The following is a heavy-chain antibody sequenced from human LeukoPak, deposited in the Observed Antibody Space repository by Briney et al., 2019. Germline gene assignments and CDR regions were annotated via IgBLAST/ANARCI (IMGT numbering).Heavy chain of an antibody. V-gene: IGHV3-66*01. Sequence: PGGSPRLSCAASGFTVSSNYMSWVRQAPGKGLEWVSVIYSGGSTYYADSVKGRFTISRDNSKNTLYLQMNSLRAEDTAVYYCARDLVHYYDSSGYYYYYYGMDVWGQGTTVTVSS. J-gene: IGHJ6*02. D-gene: IGHD3-22*01. CDR3: ARDLVHYYDSSGYYYYYYGMDV. CDR2: IYSGGST. CDR1: GFTVSSNY.